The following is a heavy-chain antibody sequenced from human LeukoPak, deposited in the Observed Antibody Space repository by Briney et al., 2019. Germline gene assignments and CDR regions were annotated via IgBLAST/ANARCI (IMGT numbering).Heavy chain of an antibody. CDR2: IYYSGST. V-gene: IGHV4-59*01. J-gene: IGHJ4*02. CDR1: GGSISSYY. D-gene: IGHD3-22*01. Sequence: SETLSLTCTVSGGSISSYYWSWIRQPPGKGLEWIGYIYYSGSTNYNPSLKSRVTISVDTAKNQFSLKLSSVTAADTAVYYCASTTRGSSGYAFDYWGQGTLVTVSS. CDR3: ASTTRGSSGYAFDY.